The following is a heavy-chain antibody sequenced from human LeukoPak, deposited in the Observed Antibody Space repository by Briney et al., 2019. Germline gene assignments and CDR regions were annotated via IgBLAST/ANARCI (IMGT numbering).Heavy chain of an antibody. CDR3: AKDSGRAYSSSWIDG. D-gene: IGHD6-13*01. J-gene: IGHJ4*02. Sequence: GGSLRLSCAASGFTFDDYAMHWVRQAPGKGLEWVSGISWNSGSIGYADSVKGRFTISRDNAKNSLYLQMNSLRAEDMALYYCAKDSGRAYSSSWIDGWGQGTLVTVSS. CDR2: ISWNSGSI. CDR1: GFTFDDYA. V-gene: IGHV3-9*03.